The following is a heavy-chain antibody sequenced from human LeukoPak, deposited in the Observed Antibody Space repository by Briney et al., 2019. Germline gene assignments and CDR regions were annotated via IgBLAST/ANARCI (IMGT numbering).Heavy chain of an antibody. CDR1: GFTFSSYA. CDR2: ISGSGGST. D-gene: IGHD4-17*01. V-gene: IGHV3-23*01. J-gene: IGHJ4*02. Sequence: GGSLRLSCAASGFTFSSYAMSWVRQAPGKGLEWVSAISGSGGSTYYADSVKGRFTISRDNSKNTLYLQMNSLRAEDTAVYYCAKVPSPYYGDYRIAPFDYWGQGTLVTVSS. CDR3: AKVPSPYYGDYRIAPFDY.